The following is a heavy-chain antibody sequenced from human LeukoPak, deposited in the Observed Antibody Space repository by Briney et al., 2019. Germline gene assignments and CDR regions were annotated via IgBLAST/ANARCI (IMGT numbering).Heavy chain of an antibody. Sequence: GGSLRLSCAASGFTFSDYYMTWIRQAPGKGLEWISYISDSGSTICYADSVKGRFTISRDNAKNSLYLQMNSLRADDTAVCYCARDGDSGMRLLPKHWGQGTLVTVSS. V-gene: IGHV3-11*01. CDR3: ARDGDSGMRLLPKH. D-gene: IGHD3-22*01. CDR2: ISDSGSTI. CDR1: GFTFSDYY. J-gene: IGHJ4*02.